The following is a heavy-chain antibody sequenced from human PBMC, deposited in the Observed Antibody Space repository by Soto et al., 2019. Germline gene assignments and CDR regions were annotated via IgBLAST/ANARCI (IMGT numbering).Heavy chain of an antibody. CDR2: IIAGNGNT. CDR3: ARDLDAAAAGKAPIPYYGMDV. CDR1: GYSFSTYA. V-gene: IGHV1-3*01. Sequence: GASVKVACKASGYSFSTYAMHWVRHAPGQRLEWMGWIIAGNGNTRYSQNFKGRVTLTRDTSASTAYMELSSLRSEDTAVYYCARDLDAAAAGKAPIPYYGMDVWGQGTPVTVSS. D-gene: IGHD6-13*01. J-gene: IGHJ6*02.